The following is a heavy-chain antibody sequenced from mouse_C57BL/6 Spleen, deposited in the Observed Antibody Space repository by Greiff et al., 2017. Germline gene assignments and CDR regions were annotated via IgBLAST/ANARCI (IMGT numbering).Heavy chain of an antibody. CDR2: IYPGSGST. Sequence: VKLQESGAELVKPGASVKMSCKASGYTFTSYWITWVKQRPGQGLEWIGDIYPGSGSTNYNEKFKSKATLTVDTSSSTAYMQLSSLTSEDSAVYYCARGNYYGDYWGQGTTLTVSS. J-gene: IGHJ2*01. D-gene: IGHD1-2*01. CDR1: GYTFTSYW. CDR3: ARGNYYGDY. V-gene: IGHV1-55*01.